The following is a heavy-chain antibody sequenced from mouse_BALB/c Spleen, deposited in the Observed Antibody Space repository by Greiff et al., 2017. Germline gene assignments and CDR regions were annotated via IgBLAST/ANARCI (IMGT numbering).Heavy chain of an antibody. D-gene: IGHD2-4*01. V-gene: IGHV5-6-3*01. Sequence: EVKLMESGGGLVQPGGSLKLSCAASGFTFSSYGMSWVRQTPDKRLELVATINSNGGSTYYPDSVKGRFTISRDNAKNTLYLQMSSLKSEDTAMYYCARAGAYDYDEAWFAYWGQGTLVTVSA. CDR3: ARAGAYDYDEAWFAY. CDR1: GFTFSSYG. CDR2: INSNGGST. J-gene: IGHJ3*01.